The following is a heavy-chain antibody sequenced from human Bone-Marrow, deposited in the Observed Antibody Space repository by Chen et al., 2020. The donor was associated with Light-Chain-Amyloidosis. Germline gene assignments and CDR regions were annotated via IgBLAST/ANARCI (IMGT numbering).Heavy chain of an antibody. V-gene: IGHV1-69*01. J-gene: IGHJ5*02. Sequence: QVQLLQSGAEVKRPGSSVRVSCKASGDTFSSHAIHWVRQAPGRGLEWVGGIIPIFTTTHYAQKFQGRVTLTADDSTNTAYMELTTLTSADTSIYYCATGIRDRVAFYESWGQGTLVTVSS. D-gene: IGHD3-22*01. CDR3: ATGIRDRVAFYES. CDR2: IIPIFTTT. CDR1: GDTFSSHA.